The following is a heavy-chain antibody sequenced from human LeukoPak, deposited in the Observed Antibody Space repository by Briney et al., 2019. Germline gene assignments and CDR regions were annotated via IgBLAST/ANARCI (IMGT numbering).Heavy chain of an antibody. CDR1: GFTFSNAW. CDR3: TTGAPRAYSGSYSNC. V-gene: IGHV3-15*01. CDR2: IKSKTDGGTT. D-gene: IGHD1-26*01. Sequence: GGSLRLSCAASGFTFSNAWMSWVRQAPGKGLEWVGRIKSKTDGGTTDYAAPVKGRFTTSRDDSQNTLYLQMNSLKTEDTAVYYCTTGAPRAYSGSYSNCWGQGTLVTVSS. J-gene: IGHJ4*02.